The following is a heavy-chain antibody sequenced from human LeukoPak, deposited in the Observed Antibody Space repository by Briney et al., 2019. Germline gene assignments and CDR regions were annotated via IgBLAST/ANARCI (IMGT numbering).Heavy chain of an antibody. V-gene: IGHV4-39*01. CDR1: GGSFSGYY. D-gene: IGHD3-10*01. CDR3: VRSNRAPITMVRGAFNCFDP. J-gene: IGHJ5*02. Sequence: SETLSLTCAVYGGSFSGYYWGWIRQPPGKGLEWIGSIYYSASSYYNPSLKSRVIISVETSKNQFSLKLSSVTAADTAVYYCVRSNRAPITMVRGAFNCFDPWGQGTLVTVSS. CDR2: IYYSASS.